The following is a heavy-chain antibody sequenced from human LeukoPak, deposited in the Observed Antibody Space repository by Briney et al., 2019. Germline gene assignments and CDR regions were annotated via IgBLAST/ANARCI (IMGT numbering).Heavy chain of an antibody. J-gene: IGHJ4*02. CDR2: IIPIFGTA. D-gene: IGHD6-19*01. V-gene: IGHV1-69*13. CDR3: ARENSSGPSDFDY. Sequence: SVKVSCKASGGTFSSYAISWVRQAPGQGLEWMGGIIPIFGTANYAQKFQGRVTITADESTSTAYMELSSLRSEDTAVYYCARENSSGPSDFDYWGQGTLVTVSS. CDR1: GGTFSSYA.